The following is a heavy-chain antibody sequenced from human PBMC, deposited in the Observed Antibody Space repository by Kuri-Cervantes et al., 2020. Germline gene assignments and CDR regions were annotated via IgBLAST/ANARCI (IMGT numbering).Heavy chain of an antibody. CDR1: GFTFSSYS. V-gene: IGHV3-48*02. CDR2: ISSSSSTI. CDR3: AREGAGYSSSWYSSVPRSYYYYYGMDV. Sequence: GESLKISCAASGFTFSSYSMNWVRQAPGKGLELVSYISSSSSTIYYADSVKGRFTISRDNAKNSLYLQMNSLRDEDTAVYYCAREGAGYSSSWYSSVPRSYYYYYGMDVWGQGTTVTVSS. J-gene: IGHJ6*02. D-gene: IGHD6-13*01.